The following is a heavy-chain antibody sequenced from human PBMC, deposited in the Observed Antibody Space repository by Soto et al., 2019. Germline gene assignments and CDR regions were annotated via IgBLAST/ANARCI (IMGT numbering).Heavy chain of an antibody. CDR1: GFSFIDYA. D-gene: IGHD2-21*02. V-gene: IGHV3-23*01. J-gene: IGHJ4*02. CDR2: IGGRGGNA. CDR3: AKARHSGDFAGSYDY. Sequence: XGSLILSCAASGFSFIDYAINWVRQVPGRGLEYVAGIGGRGGNAFYADSMKGRFSISRDNSKNTVYLHMHNLRVDDSAMYYCAKARHSGDFAGSYDYWGQGTLVTVSS.